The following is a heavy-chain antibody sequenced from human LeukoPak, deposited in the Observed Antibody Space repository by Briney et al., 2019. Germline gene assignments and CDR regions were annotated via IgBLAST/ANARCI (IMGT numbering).Heavy chain of an antibody. J-gene: IGHJ4*02. CDR1: GFTFTTYC. Sequence: PGGSLRLSCAASGFTFTTYCMSWVRQAPGKGLEWVANINQDGSEKYYVDSVKGRFTISRDNAQHSLYLQMSSLRAEDTAVYYCARGENYGSKFDYWGQGTLVTVSS. D-gene: IGHD3-10*01. CDR3: ARGENYGSKFDY. V-gene: IGHV3-7*01. CDR2: INQDGSEK.